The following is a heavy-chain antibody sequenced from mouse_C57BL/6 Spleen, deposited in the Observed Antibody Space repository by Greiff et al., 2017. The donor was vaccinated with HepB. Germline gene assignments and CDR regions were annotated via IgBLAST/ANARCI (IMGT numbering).Heavy chain of an antibody. J-gene: IGHJ3*01. Sequence: EVMLVESGGDLVKPGGSLKLSCAASGFTFSSYGMSWVRQTPDKRLEWVATISSGGSYTYYPDSVKGRFTISRDNAKNTLYLQMSSLKSEDTAMYYCARDSNYGGLFAYWGQGTLVTVSA. V-gene: IGHV5-6*01. CDR2: ISSGGSYT. CDR3: ARDSNYGGLFAY. D-gene: IGHD2-5*01. CDR1: GFTFSSYG.